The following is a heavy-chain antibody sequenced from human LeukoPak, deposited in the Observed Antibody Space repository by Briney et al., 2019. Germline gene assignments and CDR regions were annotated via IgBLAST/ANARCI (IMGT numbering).Heavy chain of an antibody. Sequence: SETLSLTCTVSGGSISSYYWSWIRQPPGKGLEWIGYIYYSGSTNYNPSLKSRVTISVDTSKNQFSLKLSSVTAADTAVYYCARVDISRDGYNTIDYWGQGTLVTVSS. CDR3: ARVDISRDGYNTIDY. V-gene: IGHV4-59*01. CDR2: IYYSGST. CDR1: GGSISSYY. D-gene: IGHD5-24*01. J-gene: IGHJ4*02.